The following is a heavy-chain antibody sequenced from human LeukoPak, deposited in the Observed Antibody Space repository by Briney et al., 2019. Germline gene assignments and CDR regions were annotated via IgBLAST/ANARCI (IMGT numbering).Heavy chain of an antibody. CDR2: IDGGGGRT. J-gene: IGHJ4*02. CDR3: AKDFYDSSGPRYDH. CDR1: GFASSSYA. D-gene: IGHD3-22*01. V-gene: IGHV3-23*01. Sequence: GGSLRLSCTASGFASSSYAMSWVRQAPGVGLEWVSAIDGGGGRTWHADSVRGRFTISRDNSKNTLFMQMNSLRAEDTAVYYCAKDFYDSSGPRYDHWGQGTLVTVSS.